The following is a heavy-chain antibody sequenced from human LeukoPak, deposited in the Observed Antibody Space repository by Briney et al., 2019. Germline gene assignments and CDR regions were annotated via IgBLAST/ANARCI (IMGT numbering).Heavy chain of an antibody. D-gene: IGHD3-16*01. J-gene: IGHJ4*02. V-gene: IGHV4-39*01. CDR1: GSSITSFSHY. CDR3: ARRWGNIVGVTYEY. CDR2: IYYTGST. Sequence: SETLSLTCTISGSSITSFSHYWGWIRQPPGQGLEWIVDIYYTGSTYYSPSLRSRITMSVHTSENQFSLRLNSVTAVDTAVYYCARRWGNIVGVTYEYWGQGTLVTVSS.